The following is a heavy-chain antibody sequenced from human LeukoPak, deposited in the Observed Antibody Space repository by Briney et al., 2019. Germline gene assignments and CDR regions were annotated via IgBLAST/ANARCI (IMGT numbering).Heavy chain of an antibody. CDR3: ARGEFRYYFDY. V-gene: IGHV3-66*01. Sequence: GGSLRLSCAASGFTVSSNCMTWVRQAPGKGLEWVSVIYSGGSTYYADSVKGRFTISRDNSKNTLYLQMNSLRAEDTAVYYCARGEFRYYFDYWGQGTLVTVSS. J-gene: IGHJ4*02. D-gene: IGHD2-21*01. CDR1: GFTVSSNC. CDR2: IYSGGST.